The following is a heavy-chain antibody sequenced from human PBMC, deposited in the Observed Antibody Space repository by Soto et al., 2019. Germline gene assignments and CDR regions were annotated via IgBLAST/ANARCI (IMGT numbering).Heavy chain of an antibody. J-gene: IGHJ5*02. CDR1: GDIVSSNSAA. D-gene: IGHD2-21*02. Sequence: PSQTLSLTCAISGDIVSSNSAAWNWIRQSPSRGLEWLGRTYYRSKWYNDYAVSVKSRITINPDTSKNQFSLQLNSVTPEDTAVYYCARSSVVVTAILDWFDPWGQGTLVTVSS. CDR3: ARSSVVVTAILDWFDP. V-gene: IGHV6-1*01. CDR2: TYYRSKWYN.